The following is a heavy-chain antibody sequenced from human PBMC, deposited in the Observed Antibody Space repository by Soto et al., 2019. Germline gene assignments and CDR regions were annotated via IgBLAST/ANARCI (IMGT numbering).Heavy chain of an antibody. Sequence: QVQLVQSGAEVKKPGSSAKVSCKASGGTFGTYGISWVRQAPGQGLEWMGGIIPIFGTANYAQKFQGRVTITADKSTSTAYMELSSLRSEDTAVYYCARGYVERKAAIVTRDEFFQYWGQGTLVTVS. V-gene: IGHV1-69*06. CDR2: IIPIFGTA. CDR1: GGTFGTYG. D-gene: IGHD6-13*01. J-gene: IGHJ1*01. CDR3: ARGYVERKAAIVTRDEFFQY.